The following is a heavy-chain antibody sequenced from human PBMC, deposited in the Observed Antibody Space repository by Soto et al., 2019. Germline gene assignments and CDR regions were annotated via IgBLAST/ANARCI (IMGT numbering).Heavy chain of an antibody. CDR1: GYTFTGYY. V-gene: IGHV1-2*04. CDR2: INPNSGGT. CDR3: ARGLGSCTNGVCQLFAY. D-gene: IGHD2-8*01. Sequence: ASVKVSCKASGYTFTGYYMHWVRQAPGQGLEWMGWINPNSGGTNYAQKFQGWVTMTRDTSISTAYMELSRLRSDDTAVYYCARGLGSCTNGVCQLFAYWGHGTQVTVSS. J-gene: IGHJ4*01.